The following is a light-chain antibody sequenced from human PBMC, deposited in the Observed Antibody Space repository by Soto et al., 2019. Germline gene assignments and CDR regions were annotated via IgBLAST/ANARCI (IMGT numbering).Light chain of an antibody. CDR1: SSDVGAYNY. CDR3: SSYTSSSTVV. J-gene: IGLJ2*01. Sequence: QCVLTQPASESGSPGQSITISCTGTSSDVGAYNYVSWYQQHPGKAPKLIISEVSNRPSGVSNRFSGSKSGNTASLTISGLQAEDEADYYCSSYTSSSTVVFGGGTKLTVL. CDR2: EVS. V-gene: IGLV2-14*01.